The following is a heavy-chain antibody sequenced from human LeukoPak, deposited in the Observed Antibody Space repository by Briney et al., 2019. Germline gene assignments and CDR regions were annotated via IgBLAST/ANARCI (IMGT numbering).Heavy chain of an antibody. Sequence: SVKVSCKASGGTFGSYAISWVRQAPGQGLEWMGGIIPIFGTANYAQKFQGRVTITADESTSTAYMELSSLRSEDTAVYYCARAAAAGDETLDYWGQGTLVTVSS. D-gene: IGHD6-13*01. J-gene: IGHJ4*02. V-gene: IGHV1-69*13. CDR3: ARAAAAGDETLDY. CDR1: GGTFGSYA. CDR2: IIPIFGTA.